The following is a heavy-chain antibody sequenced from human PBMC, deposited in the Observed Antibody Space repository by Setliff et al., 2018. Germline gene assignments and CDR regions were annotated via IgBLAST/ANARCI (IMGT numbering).Heavy chain of an antibody. CDR2: FIPVLRKA. CDR3: ARAGLASAGRKVIFDH. V-gene: IGHV1-69*13. CDR1: GGTFSSDV. D-gene: IGHD6-13*01. Sequence: SVKVSCKASGGTFSSDVITWVRQAPGQGLEWMGRFIPVLRKANYAQRFQGRVTITADESTSTGYLELSRLRSEDTAIYYCARAGLASAGRKVIFDHWGQGTLVTVSS. J-gene: IGHJ4*02.